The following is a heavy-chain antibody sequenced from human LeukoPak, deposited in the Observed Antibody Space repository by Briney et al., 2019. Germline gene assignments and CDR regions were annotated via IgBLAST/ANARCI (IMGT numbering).Heavy chain of an antibody. V-gene: IGHV3-7*01. J-gene: IGHJ4*02. CDR3: VRAGWALDY. D-gene: IGHD1-26*01. CDR2: VKEDGTRK. CDR1: GFTFAYYW. Sequence: PGGSLRLSCAASGFTFAYYWMAWVRQAPGRGLEWVASVKEDGTRKYYVDSVKGRFTISRDDAKNALFLQMDSLRVEDTAVYYCVRAGWALDYWGQGTLVTVSS.